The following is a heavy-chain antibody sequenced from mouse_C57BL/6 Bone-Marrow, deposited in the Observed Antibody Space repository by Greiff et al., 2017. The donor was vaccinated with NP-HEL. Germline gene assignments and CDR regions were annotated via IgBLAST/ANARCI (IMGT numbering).Heavy chain of an antibody. V-gene: IGHV2-3*01. J-gene: IGHJ3*01. Sequence: QVTLKESGPGLVAPSQSLSITCTVSGFSLTSYGVSWVRQPPGKGLEWLGVIWGYGSTDYHSAPISRLSISKDNSKSQVLLKLNSLQTDDTATYYCAKPQRYDGYYAWFAYWGQGTLVTVSA. CDR3: AKPQRYDGYYAWFAY. CDR1: GFSLTSYG. D-gene: IGHD2-3*01. CDR2: IWGYGST.